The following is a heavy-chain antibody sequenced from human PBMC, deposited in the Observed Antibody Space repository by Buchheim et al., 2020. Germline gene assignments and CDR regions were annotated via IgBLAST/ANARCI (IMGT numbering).Heavy chain of an antibody. CDR3: ARGLPSYGSGSYYKSSRFYYFDY. V-gene: IGHV4-30-2*01. D-gene: IGHD3-10*01. CDR1: GGSISSGGYS. J-gene: IGHJ4*02. CDR2: IYHSGST. Sequence: QLQLQESGSGLVKPSQTLSLTCAVSGGSISSGGYSWSWIRQPPGKGLEWIGYIYHSGSTYYNPSLKSRVTISVDRSKNPFSLKLSSVTAADTAVYYCARGLPSYGSGSYYKSSRFYYFDYWGQGTL.